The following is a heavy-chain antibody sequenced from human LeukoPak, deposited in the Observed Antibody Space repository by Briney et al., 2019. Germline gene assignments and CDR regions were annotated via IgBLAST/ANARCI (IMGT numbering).Heavy chain of an antibody. CDR2: IYPGDSDT. Sequence: GESLKISCKGSGYSFSSYWIAWVRQMPGEGLEWMGIIYPGDSDTRYSPSFQGQVTISADKSISTAYLQWSSLKASDTAMYYCARLVCSTSCYTKSQFDYWGQGTLVTVSS. D-gene: IGHD2-2*02. CDR3: ARLVCSTSCYTKSQFDY. CDR1: GYSFSSYW. J-gene: IGHJ4*02. V-gene: IGHV5-51*01.